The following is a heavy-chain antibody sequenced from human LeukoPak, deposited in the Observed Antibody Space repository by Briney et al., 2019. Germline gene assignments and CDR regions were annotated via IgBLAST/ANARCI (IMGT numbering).Heavy chain of an antibody. J-gene: IGHJ4*02. CDR1: GFTFSSYA. CDR3: AKDLAYDSSGYSK. V-gene: IGHV3-23*01. Sequence: GGSLRLSCAASGFTFSSYAMSWVRQAPGKGLEWVSAISGSGGSTYYADSVKRRFTISRDNSKNTLYLQMNSLRAEDTAVYHCAKDLAYDSSGYSKWGQGTLVTVSS. D-gene: IGHD3-22*01. CDR2: ISGSGGST.